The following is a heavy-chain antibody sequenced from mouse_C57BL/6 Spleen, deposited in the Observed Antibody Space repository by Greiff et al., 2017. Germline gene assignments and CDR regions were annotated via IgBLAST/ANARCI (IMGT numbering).Heavy chain of an antibody. V-gene: IGHV1-26*01. CDR3: ARWELTGTYFDY. Sequence: EVQLQQSGPELVKPGASVKISCKASGYTFTDYYMNWVKQSHGKSLEWIGDINPNNGGTSYNQKFKGKATLTVDKSSSTAYMELRSLTSEDSAVYYCARWELTGTYFDYWGQGTTRTVSS. D-gene: IGHD4-1*01. CDR1: GYTFTDYY. CDR2: INPNNGGT. J-gene: IGHJ2*01.